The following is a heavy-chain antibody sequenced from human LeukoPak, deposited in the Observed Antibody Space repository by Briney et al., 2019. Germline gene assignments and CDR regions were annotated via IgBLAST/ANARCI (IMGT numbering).Heavy chain of an antibody. CDR1: GGSISSGDYY. V-gene: IGHV4-30-4*08. D-gene: IGHD3-22*01. CDR3: ARVTDYYDSSGYYY. Sequence: SQTLSLTCTVSGGSISSGDYYWSWIRRPPGKGLEWIGYIYYSGSTYYNPSLKSRVTISVDTSKNQFSLKLSSVTAADTAVYYCARVTDYYDSSGYYYWGQGTLVTVSS. CDR2: IYYSGST. J-gene: IGHJ4*02.